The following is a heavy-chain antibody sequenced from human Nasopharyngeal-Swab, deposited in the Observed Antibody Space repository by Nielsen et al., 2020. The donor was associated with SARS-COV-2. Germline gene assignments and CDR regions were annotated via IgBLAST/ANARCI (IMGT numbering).Heavy chain of an antibody. J-gene: IGHJ6*02. CDR2: ISYDGSNK. Sequence: GESLKISCAVSGFTFSSYGMHWVRQAPGKGLEWVAVISYDGSNKYYADSVKGRFTISRDNSKNTLYLQMNSLRAEDTAVYYCAKDLGWELRPVPYYYYYGMDVWGQGTTVTVSS. CDR3: AKDLGWELRPVPYYYYYGMDV. D-gene: IGHD1-26*01. CDR1: GFTFSSYG. V-gene: IGHV3-30*18.